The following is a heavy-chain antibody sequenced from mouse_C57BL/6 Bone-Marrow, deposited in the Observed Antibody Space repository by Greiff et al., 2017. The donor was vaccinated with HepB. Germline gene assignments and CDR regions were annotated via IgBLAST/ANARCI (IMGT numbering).Heavy chain of an antibody. CDR3: ARADYGSSFDY. D-gene: IGHD1-1*01. CDR2: ISDGGSYT. CDR1: GFTFSSYA. Sequence: DVMLVESGGGLVKPGGSLKLSCAASGFTFSSYAMSWVRQTPEKRLEWVATISDGGSYTYYPDNVKGRFTISRDNAKNNLYLQMSHLKSEDTAMYYCARADYGSSFDYWGQGTTLTVSS. V-gene: IGHV5-4*03. J-gene: IGHJ2*01.